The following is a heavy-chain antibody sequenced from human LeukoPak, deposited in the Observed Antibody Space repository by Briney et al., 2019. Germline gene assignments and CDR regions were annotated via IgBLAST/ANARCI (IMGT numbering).Heavy chain of an antibody. CDR3: ATPYSSGWYQGLYYGMDV. D-gene: IGHD6-19*01. CDR2: INHSGST. J-gene: IGHJ6*01. Sequence: SETLSLTCAVYGGSFSGYYWSWIRQPPGKGLEWIGEINHSGSTNYNPSLKSRVTISVDTSKNQISLKLRSVTAADTAVYYCATPYSSGWYQGLYYGMDVWGQGTTVTVSS. V-gene: IGHV4-34*01. CDR1: GGSFSGYY.